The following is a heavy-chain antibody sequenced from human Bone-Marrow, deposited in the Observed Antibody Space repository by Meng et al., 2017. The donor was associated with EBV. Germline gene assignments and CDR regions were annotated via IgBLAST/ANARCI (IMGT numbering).Heavy chain of an antibody. CDR1: GDSISGSKW. CDR3: VRNWGYYFDS. CDR2: VSLWGTS. Sequence: LEGSCPGLVSPSVTLSSALVSSGDSISGSKWWSWVRHPPGKGLECIGEVSLWGTSSYNPSLQSRGTISVDKSNNQFALNLNSVPAADTAVYYCVRNWGYYFDSWGQGTLVTVSS. V-gene: IGHV4-4*02. J-gene: IGHJ4*02. D-gene: IGHD3-16*01.